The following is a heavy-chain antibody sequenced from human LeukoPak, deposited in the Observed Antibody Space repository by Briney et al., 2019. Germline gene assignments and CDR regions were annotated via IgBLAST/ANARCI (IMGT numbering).Heavy chain of an antibody. V-gene: IGHV1-18*01. Sequence: ASVKVSCKASGYTFTSYGISWVRQAPGQGLEWMGWISAYNGNTNYAQKLQGRVTMTTDTSTSTAYMELRSLRSDDTAVYYRAMFGSSTSPLDYWGQGTLVTVSS. CDR2: ISAYNGNT. CDR3: AMFGSSTSPLDY. CDR1: GYTFTSYG. J-gene: IGHJ4*02. D-gene: IGHD2-2*01.